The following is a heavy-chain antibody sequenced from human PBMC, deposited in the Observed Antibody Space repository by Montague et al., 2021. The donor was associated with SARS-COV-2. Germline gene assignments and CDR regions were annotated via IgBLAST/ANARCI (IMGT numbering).Heavy chain of an antibody. J-gene: IGHJ4*02. CDR3: VRDGGNWYYFDY. V-gene: IGHV4-4*07. CDR2: IYASGST. CDR1: GEPISGYY. D-gene: IGHD3-16*01. Sequence: SDTLSLTRTVSGEPISGYYWSWVRQPAGKGLEWIGHIYASGSTNXGPSLKSRVRLSIDNPKNQFPLKLESLTAADTAAYYCVRDGGNWYYFDYWGQGALVTVSS.